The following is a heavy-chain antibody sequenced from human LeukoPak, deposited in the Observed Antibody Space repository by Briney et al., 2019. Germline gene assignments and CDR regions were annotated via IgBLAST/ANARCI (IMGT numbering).Heavy chain of an antibody. CDR2: INPTSGST. CDR1: GYTFTGYY. D-gene: IGHD1-1*01. J-gene: IGHJ4*02. V-gene: IGHV1-2*02. CDR3: SRSYNWNGPFDY. Sequence: GASVKVSCKASGYTFTGYYMHWVRQAPGQGLEGMGWINPTSGSTNYAQTSQGRVTMTRDTSISTAYMELRRLRSDDAAVYYCSRSYNWNGPFDYWGQRTLVTVSS.